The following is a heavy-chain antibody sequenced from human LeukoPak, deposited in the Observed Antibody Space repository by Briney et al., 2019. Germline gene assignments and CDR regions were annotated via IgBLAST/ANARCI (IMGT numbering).Heavy chain of an antibody. CDR2: IRSDSATT. Sequence: PGGSLRLSCAASGFTFSNYAMTWVRQAPGQGLEWVSSIRSDSATTAYAGSVKGRFTISRDNSKNTLYLQMTSLRAEDTAVYYCAKVYHDSGCLIDYWGQGTLVTVSS. D-gene: IGHD6-19*01. V-gene: IGHV3-23*01. CDR3: AKVYHDSGCLIDY. J-gene: IGHJ4*02. CDR1: GFTFSNYA.